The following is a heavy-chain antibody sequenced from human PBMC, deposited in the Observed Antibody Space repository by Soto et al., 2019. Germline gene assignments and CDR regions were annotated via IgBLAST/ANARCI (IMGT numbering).Heavy chain of an antibody. D-gene: IGHD3-22*01. CDR3: AKTDDSSGYYYSYFDY. CDR1: GFTFSSYA. V-gene: IGHV3-23*01. Sequence: GGSLRLSCAASGFTFSSYAMSWVRQAPGKGLEWVSAISGSGGSIYYADSVKGRFTISRDNSKNTLYLQMNSLRAEDTAVYYCAKTDDSSGYYYSYFDYWGQGTLVTVSS. J-gene: IGHJ4*02. CDR2: ISGSGGSI.